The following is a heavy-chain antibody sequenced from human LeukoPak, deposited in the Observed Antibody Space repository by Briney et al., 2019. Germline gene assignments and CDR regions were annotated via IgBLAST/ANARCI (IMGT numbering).Heavy chain of an antibody. V-gene: IGHV3-48*01. Sequence: GGSLRLSCAASGFTFSIYSMNWVRQAPGKGLEWLSYISSSSSTIYYADSVKGRFTISRDNSKNTLYLQMNSLRAEDTSVYYCAVIRDYDSSGNHYWGQGTLVTVSS. J-gene: IGHJ4*02. CDR3: AVIRDYDSSGNHY. CDR1: GFTFSIYS. D-gene: IGHD3-22*01. CDR2: ISSSSSTI.